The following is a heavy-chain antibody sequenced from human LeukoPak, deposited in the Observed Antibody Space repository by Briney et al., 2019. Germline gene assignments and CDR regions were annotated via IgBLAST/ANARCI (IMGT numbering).Heavy chain of an antibody. V-gene: IGHV1-46*03. J-gene: IGHJ4*02. CDR3: ARDSPYYDSSGHYFGY. Sequence: ASVKVSCKASGYTFTSHYMHWVRQAPGQGLEWVGIINPSGGSTSYAQKFQGRVTMTRDTSTSTVYMELSSLRSEDTAVYYCARDSPYYDSSGHYFGYWGQGTLVTVSS. CDR1: GYTFTSHY. D-gene: IGHD3-22*01. CDR2: INPSGGST.